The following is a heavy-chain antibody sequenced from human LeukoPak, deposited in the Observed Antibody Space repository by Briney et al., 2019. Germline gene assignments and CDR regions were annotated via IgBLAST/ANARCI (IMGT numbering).Heavy chain of an antibody. D-gene: IGHD3-3*01. CDR2: IKQGGSEY. CDR3: AREDYDFWSGYPVPPPYYYYYYMDV. CDR1: GFTFSSYW. J-gene: IGHJ6*03. Sequence: GGSLRLSCAASGFTFSSYWMSWVRQAPGKGLEWAVNIKQGGSEYYYVDSVKVRFTISRDKAKNSLYLQMNSLRAEDTAVYYCAREDYDFWSGYPVPPPYYYYYYMDVWGKGNTVTVSS. V-gene: IGHV3-7*01.